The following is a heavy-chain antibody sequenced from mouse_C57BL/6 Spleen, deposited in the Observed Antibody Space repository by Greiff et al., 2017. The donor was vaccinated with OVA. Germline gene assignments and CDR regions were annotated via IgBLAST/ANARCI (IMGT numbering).Heavy chain of an antibody. CDR1: GYTFTSYW. J-gene: IGHJ2*01. D-gene: IGHD4-1*01. V-gene: IGHV1-69*01. CDR2: IDPSDSYT. CDR3: ARPTGNYFDY. Sequence: VQLQQPGAELVMPGASVKLSCKASGYTFTSYWMHWVKQRPGQGLEWIGEIDPSDSYTNYNQKFKGKSTLTVDKSSSTAYMQLSSLTSEDSAVYYCARPTGNYFDYWGKGTTLTVSS.